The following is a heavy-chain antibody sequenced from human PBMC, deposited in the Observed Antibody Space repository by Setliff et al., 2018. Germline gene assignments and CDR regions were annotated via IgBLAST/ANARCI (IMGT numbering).Heavy chain of an antibody. V-gene: IGHV3-21*01. CDR2: ISSDSRYI. Sequence: LRLSCAASGFTFSSYTMNWVRQAPGEGLEWVSSISSDSRYIYYADSLKGRFTISRDNAKNSLYLQMNSLRAEDTAVYFCARSESCGSTHCSPYDYWGQGALVTVSS. CDR1: GFTFSSYT. J-gene: IGHJ4*02. CDR3: ARSESCGSTHCSPYDY. D-gene: IGHD2-2*01.